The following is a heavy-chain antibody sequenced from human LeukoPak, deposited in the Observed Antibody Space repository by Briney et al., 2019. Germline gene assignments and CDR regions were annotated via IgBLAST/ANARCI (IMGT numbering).Heavy chain of an antibody. J-gene: IGHJ4*02. CDR2: IKSKTDGGTT. CDR1: GFTFSNAW. Sequence: GGSLRLSCAASGFTFSNAWMSWVRQAPGKGPEWVGRIKSKTDGGTTDYAAPVKGRFTISRDDSKNTLYLQMNSLKTEDTAVYYCARVDWEGSGSYYFDYWGQGTLVTVSS. V-gene: IGHV3-15*01. CDR3: ARVDWEGSGSYYFDY. D-gene: IGHD1-26*01.